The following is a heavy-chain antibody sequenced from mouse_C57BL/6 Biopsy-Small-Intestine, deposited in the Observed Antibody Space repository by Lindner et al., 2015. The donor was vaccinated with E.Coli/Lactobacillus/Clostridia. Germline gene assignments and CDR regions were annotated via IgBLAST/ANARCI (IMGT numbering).Heavy chain of an antibody. CDR2: IRSKSNKYAT. CDR1: GFTFKTYA. V-gene: IGHV10-3*01. D-gene: IGHD2-3*01. J-gene: IGHJ1*03. CDR3: VRFYDDYYGGHFDV. Sequence: VQLQESGGGLVQPKGSLKLSCAASGFTFKTYAVHWVRQAPGKGLEWVARIRSKSNKYATYYADSVKDRFTISRDDSQSMLYLQMSNLKTEDTAVYYCVRFYDDYYGGHFDVWGTGTTVTVSS.